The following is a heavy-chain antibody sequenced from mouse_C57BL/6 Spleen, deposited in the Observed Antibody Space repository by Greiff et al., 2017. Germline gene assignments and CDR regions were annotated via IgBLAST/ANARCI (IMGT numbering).Heavy chain of an antibody. J-gene: IGHJ4*01. CDR1: GFTFSNYW. CDR2: ISLKSDNYAT. Sequence: EVKLMESGGGLVQPGGSMKLSCVASGFTFSNYWMNWVRQSPEKGLEWVAQISLKSDNYATHYAESVKGRFTISRDDSKSSVYLQMNNLRAEDTGIYYCTAYYDYDRGYYAMDYWGQGTSVTVAS. D-gene: IGHD2-4*01. CDR3: TAYYDYDRGYYAMDY. V-gene: IGHV6-3*01.